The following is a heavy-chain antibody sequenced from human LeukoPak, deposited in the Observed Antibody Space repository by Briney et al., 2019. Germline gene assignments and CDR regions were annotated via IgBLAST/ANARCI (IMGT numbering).Heavy chain of an antibody. Sequence: GGSLRLSCTASGFTFGDYAMSWFRQAPGKGLEWVGFVRSKAYGGTTEYAASVKGRFTISRDDSKSIAYLQMNSLKTEDTAVYYCTRVRPDFGDDYWGQGTLVTVSS. CDR1: GFTFGDYA. D-gene: IGHD3-16*01. CDR3: TRVRPDFGDDY. V-gene: IGHV3-49*03. CDR2: VRSKAYGGTT. J-gene: IGHJ4*02.